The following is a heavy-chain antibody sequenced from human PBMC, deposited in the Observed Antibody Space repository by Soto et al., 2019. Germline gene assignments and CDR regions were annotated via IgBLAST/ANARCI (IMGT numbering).Heavy chain of an antibody. CDR1: GGSVSSGSYY. D-gene: IGHD7-27*01. CDR3: ARVPGP. V-gene: IGHV4-30-2*01. J-gene: IGHJ5*02. Sequence: SSETLSLTCTVSGGSVSSGSYYWSWIRQPPGKGLECIGYIYHSGSTYYNPSLKSRVTISVDRSKNQFSLKLSSVTAADTAVYYCARVPGPWGQGTLVTVSS. CDR2: IYHSGST.